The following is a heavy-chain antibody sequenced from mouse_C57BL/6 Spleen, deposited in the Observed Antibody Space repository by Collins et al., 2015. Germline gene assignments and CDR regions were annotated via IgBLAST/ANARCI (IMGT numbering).Heavy chain of an antibody. V-gene: IGHV3-2*02. J-gene: IGHJ2*01. CDR1: GYSITSDYA. CDR3: ARATTATYYFDY. Sequence: DVQLQESGPGLVKPSQSLSLTCTVTGYSITSDYAWNWIRQFPGNKLEWMGYISYSGSTSYNPSLKSRISITRDTSKNQFFLQLNSVTTEDTATYYCARATTATYYFDYWGQGTTLTVSS. CDR2: ISYSGST. D-gene: IGHD1-2*01.